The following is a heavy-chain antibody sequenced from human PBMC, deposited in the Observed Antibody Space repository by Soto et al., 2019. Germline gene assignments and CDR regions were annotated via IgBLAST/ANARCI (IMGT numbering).Heavy chain of an antibody. CDR1: GFTFSSYA. CDR2: ISYDGSNK. CDR3: ARDPTPDYFDSSGPDDYFDY. J-gene: IGHJ4*02. V-gene: IGHV3-30-3*01. D-gene: IGHD3-22*01. Sequence: GGSLRLSCAASGFTFSSYAMHWVRQAPGKGLEWVAVISYDGSNKYYADSVKGRFTISRDNSKNTLYLQMNSLRAEDTAVYYCARDPTPDYFDSSGPDDYFDYWGQGTLVTFSS.